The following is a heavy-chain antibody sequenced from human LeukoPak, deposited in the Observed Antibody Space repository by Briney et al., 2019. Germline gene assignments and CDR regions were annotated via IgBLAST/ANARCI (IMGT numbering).Heavy chain of an antibody. V-gene: IGHV3-30*02. CDR1: GFTFSSYG. Sequence: GGSLRLSCAASGFTFSSYGMHWVRQAPGKGLEWVAFIRYDGSNKYYADSVKGRFTISRDNSKNTLYLQMNSLRAEDTAVYYCAKDNRRTKLKRDYYDSSGYYMDVWGKGTTVTVSS. D-gene: IGHD3-22*01. CDR3: AKDNRRTKLKRDYYDSSGYYMDV. CDR2: IRYDGSNK. J-gene: IGHJ6*03.